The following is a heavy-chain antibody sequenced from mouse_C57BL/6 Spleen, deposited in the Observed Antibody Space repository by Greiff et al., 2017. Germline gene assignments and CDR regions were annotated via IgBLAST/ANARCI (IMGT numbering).Heavy chain of an antibody. CDR2: IYPSDSET. D-gene: IGHD3-3*01. J-gene: IGHJ2*01. CDR3: ARGTAKDY. V-gene: IGHV1-61*01. Sequence: QVQLQQPGAELVRPGSSVTLSCKASGYTFTGSWMDWVKQRPGQGLDWIGNIYPSDSETHYNQKFKDKATLTVDKSSSTAYMQLRSLTAEDSAVYYGARGTAKDYWGQGTTLTVSS. CDR1: GYTFTGSW.